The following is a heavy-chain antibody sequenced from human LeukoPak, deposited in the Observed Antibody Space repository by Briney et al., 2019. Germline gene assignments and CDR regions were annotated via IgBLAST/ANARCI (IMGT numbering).Heavy chain of an antibody. CDR3: ARHEAVAAGTVDY. D-gene: IGHD6-13*01. CDR1: GGSISSSSYY. J-gene: IGHJ4*02. V-gene: IGHV4-39*01. CDR2: IYYSGST. Sequence: PSETLSLTCTVSGGSISSSSYYWGWIRQPPGKGLEWIGSIYYSGSTYYNPFLKSRVTISVDTSKNQFSLKLSSVTAADTAVYYCARHEAVAAGTVDYWGQGTLVTVSS.